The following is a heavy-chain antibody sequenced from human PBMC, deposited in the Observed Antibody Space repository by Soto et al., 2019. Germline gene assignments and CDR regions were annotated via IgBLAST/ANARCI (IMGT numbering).Heavy chain of an antibody. CDR1: GGSINYNSYH. Sequence: QLQLQESGPGLVKPSETLSLTCSVSGGSINYNSYHWGWIRQPPRKGLEWIGSIFYTGTTFYNPSLESRVTMSVDTSKNSFSLHLTSVTAADTAVYFCARLVVVAPVANVWGQGTLVTVSS. CDR3: ARLVVVAPVANV. V-gene: IGHV4-39*02. CDR2: IFYTGTT. D-gene: IGHD2-2*01. J-gene: IGHJ4*02.